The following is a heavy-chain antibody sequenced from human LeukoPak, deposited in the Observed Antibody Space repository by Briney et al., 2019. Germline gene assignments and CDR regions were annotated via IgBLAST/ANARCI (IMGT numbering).Heavy chain of an antibody. V-gene: IGHV3-23*01. CDR2: ITESGAGT. CDR1: GFSFGSHA. D-gene: IGHD1-1*01. Sequence: GGSLRLSCAASGFSFGSHAMSWVRQAPGKGLEWVSSITESGAGTFYGDSVKGRFTIYRDNSKATLYLQMNSLRAEGTAVFFCAREGLERRANLDYWGQGTLVTVSS. J-gene: IGHJ4*02. CDR3: AREGLERRANLDY.